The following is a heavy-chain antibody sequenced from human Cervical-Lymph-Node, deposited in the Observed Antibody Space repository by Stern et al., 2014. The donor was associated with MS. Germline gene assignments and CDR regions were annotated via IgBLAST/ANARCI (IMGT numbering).Heavy chain of an antibody. CDR1: RDTFSHYA. V-gene: IGHV1-69*06. J-gene: IGHJ5*02. Sequence: QVQLVQSGDEVKQPGSSVKVSCKASRDTFSHYALSWVRQAPKHGLEWMGGIIPGLGTTSYAQKFQGRITISADTSTNTLYMELSSLRSEDTAVYFCARDQGDYGSGSEDSWFDPWGQGTLVTVSS. CDR3: ARDQGDYGSGSEDSWFDP. D-gene: IGHD3-10*01. CDR2: IIPGLGTT.